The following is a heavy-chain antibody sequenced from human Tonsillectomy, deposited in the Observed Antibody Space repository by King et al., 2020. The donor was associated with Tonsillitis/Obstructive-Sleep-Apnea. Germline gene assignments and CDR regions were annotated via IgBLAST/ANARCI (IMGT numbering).Heavy chain of an antibody. CDR3: AGQDIVAVAPLDY. CDR1: GFTFSNYA. CDR2: ISYDGTYK. D-gene: IGHD2-15*01. V-gene: IGHV3-30*01. J-gene: IGHJ4*02. Sequence: VQLVESGGGVVQPGRSLRLSCAASGFTFSNYAIHWVRQAPGKGLEWVAVISYDGTYKYYADSVKGRFTIPRDNSKNTLYLQMNSLTVEDTAVYYCAGQDIVAVAPLDYWGQGTLVTVSS.